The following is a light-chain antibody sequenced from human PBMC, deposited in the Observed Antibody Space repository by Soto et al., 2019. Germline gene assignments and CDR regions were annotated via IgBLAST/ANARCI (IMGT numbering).Light chain of an antibody. CDR3: QQYNISLT. Sequence: EIVMTQSPGTLSLSLGERATLSCRASQSVSSSYLAWYKQKACQAPRLLIYGASSRATGIPNRFSGSGSGTEFTLTIRSLKSEDFAVDYCQQYNISLTFGGGTKVDIK. CDR1: QSVSSSY. V-gene: IGKV3-20*01. J-gene: IGKJ4*01. CDR2: GAS.